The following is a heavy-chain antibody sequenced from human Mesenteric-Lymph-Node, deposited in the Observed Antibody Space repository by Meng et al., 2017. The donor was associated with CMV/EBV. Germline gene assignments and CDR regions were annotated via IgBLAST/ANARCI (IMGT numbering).Heavy chain of an antibody. Sequence: SETLSLTCTVSGGSISSYYWSWIRQTPGKGLEWIGYTYHSGSTNYNPSLRSRITISVDTSKNQFSLKLSSVTAADTAVYYCAREDIVVVPAAIPGYFDYWGQGTLVTVSS. CDR2: TYHSGST. J-gene: IGHJ4*02. CDR1: GGSISSYY. CDR3: AREDIVVVPAAIPGYFDY. V-gene: IGHV4-59*01. D-gene: IGHD2-2*02.